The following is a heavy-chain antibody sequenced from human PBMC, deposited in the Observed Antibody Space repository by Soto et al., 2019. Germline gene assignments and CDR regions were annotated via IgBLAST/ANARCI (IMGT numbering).Heavy chain of an antibody. Sequence: QVQLVQSGAEVKPPPPPLHLSCKAPGYTFTSYGISWVRQAPGQGLEWMGWISAYNGNTNYAQKLQGRVTMTTDTSTNTAYMELRSLRSDDTAVYYCARDGEPTARGWFDPWGQGTLVTVSS. V-gene: IGHV1-18*01. CDR2: ISAYNGNT. CDR1: GYTFTSYG. J-gene: IGHJ5*02. D-gene: IGHD1-26*01. CDR3: ARDGEPTARGWFDP.